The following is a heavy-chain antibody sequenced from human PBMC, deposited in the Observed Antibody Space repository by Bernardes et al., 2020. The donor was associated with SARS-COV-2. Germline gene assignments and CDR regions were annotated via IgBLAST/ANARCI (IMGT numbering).Heavy chain of an antibody. V-gene: IGHV1-2*02. CDR3: ARDYSSSWSTFDY. D-gene: IGHD6-13*01. Sequence: ASVKVSCKASGYIFTGYYMHWVRQAPGQGLEWMGWINPNSGGTNYAQKFQGRVTMTRDTSISTAYMELSRLRSDDTAVYYCARDYSSSWSTFDYWGQGTLVTVSS. J-gene: IGHJ4*02. CDR2: INPNSGGT. CDR1: GYIFTGYY.